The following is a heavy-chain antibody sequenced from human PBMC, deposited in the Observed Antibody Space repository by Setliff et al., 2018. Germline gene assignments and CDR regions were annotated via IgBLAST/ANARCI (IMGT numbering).Heavy chain of an antibody. CDR3: ARDRDSGSPTPYDAFDI. J-gene: IGHJ3*02. Sequence: LSLTCTVSGYSISSGYIWGWIRQPPGKGLEWVGNIGHTGSINYNPSLKSRVTISVDTSKNQFSLKLSSVTAADTAVYYCARDRDSGSPTPYDAFDIWGQGTMVTVSS. V-gene: IGHV4-38-2*02. CDR2: IGHTGSI. CDR1: GYSISSGYI. D-gene: IGHD1-26*01.